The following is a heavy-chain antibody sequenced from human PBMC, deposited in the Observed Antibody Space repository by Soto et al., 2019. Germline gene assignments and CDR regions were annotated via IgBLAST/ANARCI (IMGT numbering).Heavy chain of an antibody. CDR1: GGSVSSGNYY. V-gene: IGHV4-61*01. CDR2: VYYSGTT. Sequence: QVQLQESGPGLVKPSETLSLTCSVSGGSVSSGNYYWSWIRQPPGKGLEWIGYVYYSGTTNYNPSLKGRVTIPVDTSKTQFSLKLSSVTAVDTAVYYCARSGVVVAAKWFDPWGQGTLVTVSS. D-gene: IGHD2-15*01. J-gene: IGHJ5*02. CDR3: ARSGVVVAAKWFDP.